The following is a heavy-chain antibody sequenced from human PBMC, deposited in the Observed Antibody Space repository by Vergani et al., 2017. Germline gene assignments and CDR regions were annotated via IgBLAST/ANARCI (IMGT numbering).Heavy chain of an antibody. CDR1: GGSISSGGYY. J-gene: IGHJ5*02. CDR2: IYYSGST. V-gene: IGHV4-31*03. CDR3: AREHRLLWFGEGYNWFDP. D-gene: IGHD3-10*01. Sequence: QVQLKQWGAGLLKPSQTLSLTCTVSGGSISSGGYYWSWIRQHPGKGLEWIGYIYYSGSTYYNPSLKSRVTISVDTSKNQFSLKLSSVTAADTAVYYCAREHRLLWFGEGYNWFDPWGQGTLVTVSS.